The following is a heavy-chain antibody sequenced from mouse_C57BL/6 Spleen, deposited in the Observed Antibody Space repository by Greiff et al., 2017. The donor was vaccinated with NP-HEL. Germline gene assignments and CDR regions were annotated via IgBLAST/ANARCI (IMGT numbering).Heavy chain of an antibody. CDR1: GYTFTEYT. CDR3: ARHEEEEKYYGSRTPYFDY. Sequence: VQLQQSGAELVKPGASVKLSCKASGYTFTEYTIHWVKQRSGQGLEWIGWFYPGSGSIKYNEKFKDKATLTADKSSSTVYMELSRLTSEDSAVYFVARHEEEEKYYGSRTPYFDYWGQGTTLTVSS. V-gene: IGHV1-62-2*01. CDR2: FYPGSGSI. J-gene: IGHJ2*01. D-gene: IGHD1-1*01.